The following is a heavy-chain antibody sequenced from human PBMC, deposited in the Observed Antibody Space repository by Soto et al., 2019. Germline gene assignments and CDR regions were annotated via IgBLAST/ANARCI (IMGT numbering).Heavy chain of an antibody. Sequence: VGSLRLSCVSSVCSFGTYAMTCVRQVPGKGLEWVSTISGGIGSTFYADSVKGRFTISRDISKKMLFLHMNGLRGEDTGTYYCAKGDERYFDYWGRGTLVNVSS. D-gene: IGHD1-26*01. CDR1: VCSFGTYA. V-gene: IGHV3-23*01. CDR3: AKGDERYFDY. J-gene: IGHJ4*02. CDR2: ISGGIGST.